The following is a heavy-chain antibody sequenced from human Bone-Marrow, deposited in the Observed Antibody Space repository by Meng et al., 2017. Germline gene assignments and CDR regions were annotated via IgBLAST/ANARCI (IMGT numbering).Heavy chain of an antibody. CDR2: IKRKSDGGTT. V-gene: IGHV3-15*01. Sequence: EVQLVESGGGLVKPGGSLRRSCAASGFSFSNAWMSWVRQAPGKRLEWVGRIKRKSDGGTTDYAAPVKGRFTISTDDSKDTLYLQMNSLKTEDTAVYYCRMSDTTWYVGYWGQGTLVTVSS. CDR1: GFSFSNAW. CDR3: RMSDTTWYVGY. J-gene: IGHJ4*02. D-gene: IGHD2-15*01.